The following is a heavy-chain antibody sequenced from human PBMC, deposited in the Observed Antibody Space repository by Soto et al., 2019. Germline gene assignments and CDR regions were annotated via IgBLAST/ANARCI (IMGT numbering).Heavy chain of an antibody. Sequence: EVQLLESGGGLVQPGGSLRLSCAASGFTFSSYAMSWVRQAPGKGLEWVSAISGSGGSTYYADSVKGRFTISRDNSKNTPYLQMHSLRAEDTAVYYCAKVIPRYFDLLLEIDYWGQGTLVTVSS. V-gene: IGHV3-23*01. D-gene: IGHD3-9*01. CDR3: AKVIPRYFDLLLEIDY. CDR2: ISGSGGST. J-gene: IGHJ4*02. CDR1: GFTFSSYA.